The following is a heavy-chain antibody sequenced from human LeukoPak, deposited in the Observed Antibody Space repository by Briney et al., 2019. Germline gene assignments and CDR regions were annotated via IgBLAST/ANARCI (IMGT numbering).Heavy chain of an antibody. D-gene: IGHD5-18*01. J-gene: IGHJ4*02. CDR2: ISGSGDSV. V-gene: IGHV3-23*01. CDR3: GKGNTASRPGFVD. Sequence: GGSLRLSCAASGFTFTNYEMSWVRQAPGKGLEWLSSISGSGDSVFHADSVKGRFTISRDNSLNTLHLQMNSLRAEDTAFYYCGKGNTASRPGFVDWGQGTLVTVSS. CDR1: GFTFTNYE.